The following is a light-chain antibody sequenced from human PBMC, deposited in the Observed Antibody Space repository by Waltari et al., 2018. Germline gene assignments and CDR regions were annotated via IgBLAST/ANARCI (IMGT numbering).Light chain of an antibody. CDR2: GAS. Sequence: EIVMMQSPATLSVSPGQRAVLSCRASQSVSTNLAWYQQKPGQAPRLLIYGASSRATGIPARFSGSGSETEFTLTISSLQSEDFATYYCQHYNNYPLTFGGGTKVEIK. CDR3: QHYNNYPLT. J-gene: IGKJ4*01. V-gene: IGKV3-15*01. CDR1: QSVSTN.